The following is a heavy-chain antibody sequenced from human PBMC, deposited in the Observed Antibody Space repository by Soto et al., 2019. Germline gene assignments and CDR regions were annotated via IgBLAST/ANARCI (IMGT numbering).Heavy chain of an antibody. CDR2: ISSSSSYT. J-gene: IGHJ4*02. V-gene: IGHV3-11*06. CDR3: ARDPHEVDTAGLGY. D-gene: IGHD5-18*01. Sequence: GKGLEWVSYISSSSSYTNYADSVKGRFTISRDNAKNSLYLQMNSLRAEDTAVYYCARDPHEVDTAGLGYWGQGILVT.